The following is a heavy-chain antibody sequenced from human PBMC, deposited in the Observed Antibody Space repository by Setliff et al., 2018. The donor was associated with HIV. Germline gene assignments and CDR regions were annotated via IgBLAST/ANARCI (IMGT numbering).Heavy chain of an antibody. D-gene: IGHD3-10*01. V-gene: IGHV4-38-2*02. CDR3: ATDGGLWFGRHSYLQN. CDR1: SYSVTSGYY. CDR2: ITHSGST. Sequence: PSETLSLTCTVSSYSVTSGYYWAWIRQPPGKGLEWIGEITHSGSTNYNPSLKSRVTISIDTSKNQFSLKVNSVTAADTAVYYCATDGGLWFGRHSYLQNWGQGTLVTVSS. J-gene: IGHJ1*01.